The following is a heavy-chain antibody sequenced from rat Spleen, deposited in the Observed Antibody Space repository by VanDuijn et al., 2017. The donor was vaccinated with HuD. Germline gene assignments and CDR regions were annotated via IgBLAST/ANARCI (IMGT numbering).Heavy chain of an antibody. D-gene: IGHD1-12*02. CDR3: TRDHMMVVIRD. CDR2: ISNGETT. CDR1: GFSLMDYS. J-gene: IGHJ2*01. Sequence: QVQLKESGPGLVQPSQTLSLTCTVSGFSLMDYSVHWVRQPPGKGLEWIATISNGETTYYNSTLKSRLRISRDTSKNQVFLKMNSLQTDDTGTYYCTRDHMMVVIRDWGQGVMVTVSS. V-gene: IGHV2S30*01.